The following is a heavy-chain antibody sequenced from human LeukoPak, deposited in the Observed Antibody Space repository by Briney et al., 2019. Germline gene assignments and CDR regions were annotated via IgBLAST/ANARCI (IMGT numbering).Heavy chain of an antibody. V-gene: IGHV4-59*08. CDR3: ARAVSGRFDY. CDR2: IYYSGST. D-gene: IGHD6-19*01. Sequence: SETLSLTCTVSGGSISNYYWSWIRQPRGKGLEWIGYIYYSGSTNYNPSLTSPVTISVDTSKNQFSLRLSSVTAADTAIYYCARAVSGRFDYWGQGTLVTVSS. CDR1: GGSISNYY. J-gene: IGHJ4*02.